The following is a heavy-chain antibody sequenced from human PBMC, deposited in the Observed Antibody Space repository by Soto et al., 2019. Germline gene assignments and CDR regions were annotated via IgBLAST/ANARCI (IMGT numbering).Heavy chain of an antibody. V-gene: IGHV4-39*01. CDR3: ARVRGYSAFDY. CDR1: GDTISSSSTY. Sequence: SSETLSLTCTVSGDTISSSSTYWGWIRQPPGKGLEWIGSIYYSGSTYYSPSLKSRVTISVDTSKNQVSLQLRSVTAADTAVYFCARVRGYSAFDYWGQGTLVTVSS. CDR2: IYYSGST. J-gene: IGHJ4*02. D-gene: IGHD5-12*01.